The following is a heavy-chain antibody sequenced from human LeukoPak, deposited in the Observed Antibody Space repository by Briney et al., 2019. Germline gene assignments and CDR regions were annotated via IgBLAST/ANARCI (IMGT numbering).Heavy chain of an antibody. V-gene: IGHV4-30-4*08. J-gene: IGHJ6*02. CDR2: IYYSGST. CDR1: Y. Sequence: YWIGWVRQMPGKGLEWIGYIYYSGSTYYNPSLKSRVTISVDTSKNQFSLKLSSVTAADTAVYYCARDTYDFWSGYPLWPYYYYGMDVWVQGTTVTVSS. CDR3: ARDTYDFWSGYPLWPYYYYGMDV. D-gene: IGHD3-3*01.